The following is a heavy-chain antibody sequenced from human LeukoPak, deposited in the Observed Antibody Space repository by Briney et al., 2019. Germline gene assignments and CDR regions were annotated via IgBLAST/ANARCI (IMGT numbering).Heavy chain of an antibody. CDR3: AKDRYSSGFTADY. Sequence: GGSLRLSCAASGFTFSNYWMHWVRQVPGKGLVCVSRINIDGTSTSYADSVKGRFTISRDNAKNTLYLQMNSLRAEDTAVYYCAKDRYSSGFTADYWGQGTLVTVSS. CDR1: GFTFSNYW. CDR2: INIDGTST. D-gene: IGHD6-19*01. V-gene: IGHV3-74*01. J-gene: IGHJ4*02.